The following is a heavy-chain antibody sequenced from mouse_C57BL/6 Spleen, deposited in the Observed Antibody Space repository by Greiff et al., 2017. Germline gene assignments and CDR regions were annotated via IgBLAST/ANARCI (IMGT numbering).Heavy chain of an antibody. CDR3: TTWAYYSNYDYAMDY. V-gene: IGHV14-4*01. CDR1: GFNIKDDY. Sequence: VQLKQSGAELVRPGASVKLSCTASGFNIKDDYMHWVKQRPEQGLEWIGWIDPENGDTEYASKFQGKATITADTSSNTAYLQLSSLTSEDTAVYYCTTWAYYSNYDYAMDYWGQGTSVTVSS. CDR2: IDPENGDT. J-gene: IGHJ4*01. D-gene: IGHD2-5*01.